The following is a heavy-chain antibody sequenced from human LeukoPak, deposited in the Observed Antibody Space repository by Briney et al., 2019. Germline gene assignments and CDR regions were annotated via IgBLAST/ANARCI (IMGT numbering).Heavy chain of an antibody. CDR2: IIENGGET. V-gene: IGHV3-23*01. CDR3: AKDYEYNSNTWYFH. J-gene: IGHJ4*02. Sequence: GGSLRLSCAASGFTFNKFAMSWVRQAPGKGLEWVSGIIENGGETYYADSVRGRFTISRDNSKNTLYLQMNSLRTEDTAVYYCAKDYEYNSNTWYFHWGRGTLVSVSS. CDR1: GFTFNKFA. D-gene: IGHD6-13*01.